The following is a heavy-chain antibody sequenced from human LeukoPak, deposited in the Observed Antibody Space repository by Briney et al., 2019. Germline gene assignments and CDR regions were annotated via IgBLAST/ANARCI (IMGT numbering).Heavy chain of an antibody. Sequence: SETLSLTCTVSGGSISSGSYYWSWIRQPAGKGLEWIGRIYTSGSTNYDPSLKSRVTISVDTSKHQFSLKLSSVTAADTAVYYCARDRPEVRYCSSTSRKDAFDIWGQGTMVTVSS. CDR1: GGSISSGSYY. V-gene: IGHV4-61*02. CDR2: IYTSGST. CDR3: ARDRPEVRYCSSTSRKDAFDI. D-gene: IGHD2-2*01. J-gene: IGHJ3*02.